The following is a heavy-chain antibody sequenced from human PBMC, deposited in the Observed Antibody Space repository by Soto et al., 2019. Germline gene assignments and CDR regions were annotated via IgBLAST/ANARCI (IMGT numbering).Heavy chain of an antibody. Sequence: GGSLRLSCAASGFTFSSYGMHWVRQAPGKGLEWVAVISYDGSNKYYADSVKGRFTISRDNSKNTLYLQMNSLRAEDTAVYYCAKDPPAYAPYYYYYMDVWGKGTTVTVSS. CDR2: ISYDGSNK. D-gene: IGHD2-21*01. J-gene: IGHJ6*03. V-gene: IGHV3-30*18. CDR3: AKDPPAYAPYYYYYMDV. CDR1: GFTFSSYG.